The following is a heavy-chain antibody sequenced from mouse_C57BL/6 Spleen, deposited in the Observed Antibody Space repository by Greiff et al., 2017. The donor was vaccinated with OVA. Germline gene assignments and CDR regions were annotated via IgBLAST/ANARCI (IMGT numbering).Heavy chain of an antibody. Sequence: VQLQQPGAELVMPGASVKLSCKASGYTFTSYWMHWVKQRPGQGLEWIGEIDPSDSYTNYNQKFKGKSTLTVDKSSSTAYMQLSSLTSEDSAVYYCARYDYASMDYWGQGTSVTVSS. D-gene: IGHD2-4*01. CDR3: ARYDYASMDY. CDR1: GYTFTSYW. CDR2: IDPSDSYT. V-gene: IGHV1-69*01. J-gene: IGHJ4*01.